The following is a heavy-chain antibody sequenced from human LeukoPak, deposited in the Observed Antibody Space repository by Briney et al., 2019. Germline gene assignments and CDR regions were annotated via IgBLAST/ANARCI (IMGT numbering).Heavy chain of an antibody. Sequence: SSQTLSLTCTVSGGSISSGDYYWSWIRQPPGKGLEWIGYIYYSGSTYYNPSLKSRVTISVDTSKNQFSLKLSSVTAADTAVYYCARADYSSSWYYYMDVWGKGTTVTVSS. J-gene: IGHJ6*03. CDR3: ARADYSSSWYYYMDV. CDR2: IYYSGST. CDR1: GGSISSGDYY. V-gene: IGHV4-30-4*08. D-gene: IGHD6-13*01.